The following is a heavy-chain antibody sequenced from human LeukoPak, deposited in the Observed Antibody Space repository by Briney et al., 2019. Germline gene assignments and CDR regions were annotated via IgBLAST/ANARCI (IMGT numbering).Heavy chain of an antibody. Sequence: PGGSLRLSCAASGFTFSSYAMSWVRPAPGKGLEGVSAISGSGGSTYYADSVKGTYTISRDNSKNTLYLQMTSLRAEDTAVYYCAKVNRGSGWYFSAFDIWGQGTMVTVSS. CDR2: ISGSGGST. CDR3: AKVNRGSGWYFSAFDI. D-gene: IGHD6-19*01. V-gene: IGHV3-23*01. CDR1: GFTFSSYA. J-gene: IGHJ3*02.